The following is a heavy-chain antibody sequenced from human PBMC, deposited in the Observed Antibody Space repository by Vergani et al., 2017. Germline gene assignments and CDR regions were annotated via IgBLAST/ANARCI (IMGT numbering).Heavy chain of an antibody. CDR1: GFPFSGSA. D-gene: IGHD1-26*01. Sequence: EVQLVESGGGLVQPGGSLKLSCAASGFPFSGSAMHWVRQASGKGLEWVGRIRSKANSYATAYAASVKGRFTISRDDSKNTAYLQMNSLKTEDTAVYYCTRRSVVGATDYWGQGTLVTVSS. CDR3: TRRSVVGATDY. CDR2: IRSKANSYAT. V-gene: IGHV3-73*01. J-gene: IGHJ4*02.